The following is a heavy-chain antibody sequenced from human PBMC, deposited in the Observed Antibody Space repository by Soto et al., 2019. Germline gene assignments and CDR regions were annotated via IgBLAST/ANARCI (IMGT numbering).Heavy chain of an antibody. Sequence: ASVKVSCKASGGTFSSYAISWVRQAPGQGLEWMGGIIPIFGTANYAQKFQGRVTITADESTSTAYMELSSLRSVDTAVYYCARDRPNSYGFIDYCGQGTLVTVSS. V-gene: IGHV1-69*13. J-gene: IGHJ4*02. CDR2: IIPIFGTA. CDR3: ARDRPNSYGFIDY. D-gene: IGHD5-18*01. CDR1: GGTFSSYA.